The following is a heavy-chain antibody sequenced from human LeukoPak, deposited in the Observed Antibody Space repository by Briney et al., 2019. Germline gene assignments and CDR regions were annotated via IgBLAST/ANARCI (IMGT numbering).Heavy chain of an antibody. D-gene: IGHD2-15*01. CDR3: ARHPSATPFDH. V-gene: IGHV4-59*08. Sequence: PSETLSLTCTVSGGSMINNYWSWIRQPPGKGLEWIGYIYQTGDSNHNPSLKSRVTISMDTSKNQLSLNLNSVTAADTAVYYCARHPSATPFDHWGQGTLVTVSS. J-gene: IGHJ4*02. CDR1: GGSMINNY. CDR2: IYQTGDS.